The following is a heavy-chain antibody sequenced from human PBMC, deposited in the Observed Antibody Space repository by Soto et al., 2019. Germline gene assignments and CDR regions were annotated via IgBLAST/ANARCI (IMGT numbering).Heavy chain of an antibody. J-gene: IGHJ6*03. V-gene: IGHV3-7*01. Sequence: GGSLRLSCAASGFTFSSHWMSWVRQAPGKGLEWVANINQDGSVEHYVDSVKGRFTISRDNAKNSLYLQMNSLRAEDTAVYYCAREGYYYMDVWGKGTTVTVSS. CDR1: GFTFSSHW. CDR3: AREGYYYMDV. CDR2: INQDGSVE.